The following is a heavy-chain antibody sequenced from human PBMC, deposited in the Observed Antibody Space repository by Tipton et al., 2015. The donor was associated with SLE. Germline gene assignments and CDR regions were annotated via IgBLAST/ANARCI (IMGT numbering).Heavy chain of an antibody. D-gene: IGHD3-3*01. CDR1: GFTFSSYW. J-gene: IGHJ4*02. Sequence: GSLRLSCAASGFTFSSYWMTWVRQAPGKGLEWVATINQDESEKYYVDSVKGRFTVSRDNAKNSLYVQMNGLRAEDTALYYCARAVTVFRVITTPDYWGQGTQVTVS. CDR2: INQDESEK. CDR3: ARAVTVFRVITTPDY. V-gene: IGHV3-7*01.